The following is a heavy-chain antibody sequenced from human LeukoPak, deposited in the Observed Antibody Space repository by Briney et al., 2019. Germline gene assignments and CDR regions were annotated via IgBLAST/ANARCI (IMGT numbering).Heavy chain of an antibody. CDR3: ARAQAGYAISD. Sequence: GGSLRLSCAASGFTFSSYAMSWVRQAPGKGLEWVSVIYSGGSTYYADSVKGRFTISRDNSKNTLYLQMNSLRAEDTAVYYCARAQAGYAISDWGQGTLVTVSS. D-gene: IGHD2-8*01. V-gene: IGHV3-53*01. CDR1: GFTFSSYA. J-gene: IGHJ4*02. CDR2: IYSGGST.